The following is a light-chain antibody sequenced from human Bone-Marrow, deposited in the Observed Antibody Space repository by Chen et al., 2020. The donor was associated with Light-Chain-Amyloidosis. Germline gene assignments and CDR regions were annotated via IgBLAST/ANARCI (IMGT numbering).Light chain of an antibody. V-gene: IGLV3-19*01. CDR2: GKD. J-gene: IGLJ2*01. Sequence: DPAVSVALGQTVTITCQGDSLRRYYASWHQQKPGQAPVVVIYGKDNRPSGIPGRFSASSSGNTASLTITGAQAEDEADYYCNSRDSSGNHLLFGGGTTLTVL. CDR3: NSRDSSGNHLL. CDR1: SLRRYY.